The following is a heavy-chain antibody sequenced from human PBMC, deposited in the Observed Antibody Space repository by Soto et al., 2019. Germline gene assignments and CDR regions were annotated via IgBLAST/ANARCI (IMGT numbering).Heavy chain of an antibody. CDR1: GFTFSSYA. CDR2: ISSNGGST. J-gene: IGHJ3*02. CDR3: VPVEGTGAFDI. V-gene: IGHV3-64D*06. Sequence: PGGSLRLSCSASGFTFSSYAMHWVRQAPGKGLEYVSAISSNGGSTYYADSVKGRFTISRDNSKNTLYLQMSSLRAEDTAVYYCVPVEGTGAFDIWGQGTMVTVSS. D-gene: IGHD3-3*01.